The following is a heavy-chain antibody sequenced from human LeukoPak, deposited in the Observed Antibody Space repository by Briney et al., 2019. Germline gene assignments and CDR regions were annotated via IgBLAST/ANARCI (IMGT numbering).Heavy chain of an antibody. CDR2: INHSGST. Sequence: SETLSLTCAVYGGSPFSGYYCSWMRQPPGKGLEWIGEINHSGSTNYNPSLKSRVTISVDTSKNQFSLKLSSVTAADTAFYYCARYIVSYPHDAFDIWGQGTMVTVSS. V-gene: IGHV4-34*01. J-gene: IGHJ3*02. D-gene: IGHD1-26*01. CDR3: ARYIVSYPHDAFDI. CDR1: GGSPFSGYY.